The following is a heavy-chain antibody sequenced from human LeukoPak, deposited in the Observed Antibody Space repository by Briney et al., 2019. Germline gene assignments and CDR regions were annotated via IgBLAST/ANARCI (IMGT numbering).Heavy chain of an antibody. D-gene: IGHD3-3*01. CDR1: GFTFRNYA. CDR3: TRDRPTGASRVFVVQ. V-gene: IGHV3-21*01. CDR2: MSSGSRVI. J-gene: IGHJ4*02. Sequence: PGGSLRLSCAASGFTFRNYAMTWVRQAPGKGLGRVSSMSSGSRVIYYADSVRGRFTISRDNANNSLYLQMNSLRAEDTAVYYCTRDRPTGASRVFVVQWGQGTLVSVCS.